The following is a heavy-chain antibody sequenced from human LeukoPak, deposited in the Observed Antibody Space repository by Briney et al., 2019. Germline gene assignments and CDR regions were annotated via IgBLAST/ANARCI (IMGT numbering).Heavy chain of an antibody. CDR1: GFTFSSYS. J-gene: IGHJ4*02. V-gene: IGHV3-21*01. Sequence: GGSLRLSCAASGFTFSSYSMNWVRQAPGKGLEWVSYISSSSSYIYYADSVKGRFTISRDNAKNSLYLQMNSLRAEDTAVYYCARWQWELRDFDYWGQGTLVTVSS. CDR3: ARWQWELRDFDY. CDR2: ISSSSSYI. D-gene: IGHD1-26*01.